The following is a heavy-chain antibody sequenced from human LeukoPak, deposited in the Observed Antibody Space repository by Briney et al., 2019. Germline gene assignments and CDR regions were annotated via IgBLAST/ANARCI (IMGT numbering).Heavy chain of an antibody. D-gene: IGHD6-6*01. CDR1: GGSFSGYY. V-gene: IGHV4-34*01. J-gene: IGHJ4*02. Sequence: SETLSLTCAVYGGSFSGYYWSWIRQPPGKGLEWIGEINHSGSTNYNPSLKSRVTISVDTSKNQFSLKLSSVTAADTAVYYCARRKQLVPFDYWGQGTLVTVSS. CDR3: ARRKQLVPFDY. CDR2: INHSGST.